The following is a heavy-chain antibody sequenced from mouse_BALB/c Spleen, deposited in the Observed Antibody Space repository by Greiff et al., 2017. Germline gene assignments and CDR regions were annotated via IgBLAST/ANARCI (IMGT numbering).Heavy chain of an antibody. Sequence: VQLQQSGAELVKPGASVKLSCKASGYTFTSYWMHWVKQRPGQGLEWIGEIDPSDSYTNYNQKFKGKATLTVDKSSSTAYMQLSSLTSEDSAVYYCARRGYYGSSYPYWYFDVWGAGTTVTVSS. V-gene: IGHV1-69*02. CDR1: GYTFTSYW. CDR2: IDPSDSYT. J-gene: IGHJ1*01. D-gene: IGHD1-1*01. CDR3: ARRGYYGSSYPYWYFDV.